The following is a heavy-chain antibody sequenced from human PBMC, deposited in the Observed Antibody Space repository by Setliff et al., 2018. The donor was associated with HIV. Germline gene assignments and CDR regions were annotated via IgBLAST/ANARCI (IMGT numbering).Heavy chain of an antibody. J-gene: IGHJ4*03. CDR1: GYSFTSYW. D-gene: IGHD3-9*01. CDR3: AKGGGLNFRYHDWFVKI. V-gene: IGHV5-51*01. CDR2: IYPDDSDT. Sequence: GESLKISCKGSGYSFTSYWIAWVRQMPGKGLEWMGIIYPDDSDTRYSPSFKGQVTISADRSINTAYLQWSSLRDSDTAMYYCAKGGGLNFRYHDWFVKIWGQGTLVTVSS.